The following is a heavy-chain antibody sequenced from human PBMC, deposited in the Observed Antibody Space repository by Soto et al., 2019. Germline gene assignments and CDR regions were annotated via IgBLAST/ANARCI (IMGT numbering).Heavy chain of an antibody. J-gene: IGHJ6*02. CDR1: GYTFTSYD. V-gene: IGHV1-8*01. CDR3: ARKDCSSTSCYTRAYGMDV. D-gene: IGHD2-2*02. Sequence: ASVKVSCKASGYTFTSYDINWVRQATGQGLEWMGWMNPNSGNTGHAQKFQGRVTMTRNTSISTAYMELSSLRSEDTAVYYCARKDCSSTSCYTRAYGMDVWGQGTTVTVS. CDR2: MNPNSGNT.